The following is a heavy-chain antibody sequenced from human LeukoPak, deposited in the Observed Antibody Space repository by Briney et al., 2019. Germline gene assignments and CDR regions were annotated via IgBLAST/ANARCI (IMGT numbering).Heavy chain of an antibody. CDR1: GGSIRSSSYY. V-gene: IGHV4-39*01. J-gene: IGHJ4*02. Sequence: PSETLSLTCTVSGGSIRSSSYYWGWIRQPPGKGLEWIGNIYYSGSTYYNPSLKSRVTISVDTSKNQFSLKLSSVTAADTAVYYCARLRRDYDTLTGYSAPFFDYWGQGTLVTVSS. CDR3: ARLRRDYDTLTGYSAPFFDY. D-gene: IGHD3-9*01. CDR2: IYYSGST.